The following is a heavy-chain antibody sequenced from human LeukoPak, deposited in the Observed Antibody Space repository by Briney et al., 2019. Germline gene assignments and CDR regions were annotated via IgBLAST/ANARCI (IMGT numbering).Heavy chain of an antibody. D-gene: IGHD6-19*01. CDR2: FDPEDGET. CDR1: GYTLTELS. CDR3: ATGTSIAVAGPFDY. V-gene: IGHV1-24*01. J-gene: IGHJ4*02. Sequence: ASVKVSCKVSGYTLTELSMHWVRQAPGKGLEWMGGFDPEDGETIYAQKFQDRVTMTEDTSTDTAYMELSSLRSEDTAVYYCATGTSIAVAGPFDYWGQGTLVTVSS.